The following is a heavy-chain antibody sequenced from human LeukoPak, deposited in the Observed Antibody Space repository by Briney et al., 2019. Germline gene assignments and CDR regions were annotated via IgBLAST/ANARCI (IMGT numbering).Heavy chain of an antibody. CDR2: IYYSGST. CDR3: AREHSSSWYGDYFDY. V-gene: IGHV4-59*01. Sequence: GSLRLSCAASGFTFDDYAMHWVRQPPGKGLEWIGYIYYSGSTNYNPSLKSRVTISVDTSKNQFSLKLSSVTAADTAVYYCAREHSSSWYGDYFDYWGQGTLVTVSS. D-gene: IGHD6-13*01. CDR1: GFTFDDYA. J-gene: IGHJ4*02.